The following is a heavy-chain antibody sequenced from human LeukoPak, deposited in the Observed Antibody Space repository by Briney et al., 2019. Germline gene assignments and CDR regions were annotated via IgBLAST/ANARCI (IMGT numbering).Heavy chain of an antibody. V-gene: IGHV1-8*01. CDR1: GDTFTTYA. CDR3: ARGLGRTTMVTRGGVRFDY. Sequence: ASVKVSCKASGDTFTTYAIIWVRQAPGQGLEWMGGIIPMFGTPNYAQRLQGRVTMTRNTSITTAYMELSSLRSEDTAVYYCARGLGRTTMVTRGGVRFDYWGQGTLVIVSS. J-gene: IGHJ4*02. CDR2: IIPMFGTP. D-gene: IGHD5-18*01.